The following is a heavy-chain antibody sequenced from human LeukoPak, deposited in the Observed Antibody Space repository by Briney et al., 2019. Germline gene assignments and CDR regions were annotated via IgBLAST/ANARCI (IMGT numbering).Heavy chain of an antibody. CDR2: ISYDGSNK. V-gene: IGHV3-30*04. Sequence: GRSLRLSCAASGFTFSSYAMHWVRQAPGKGLEWVAVISYDGSNKYYADSVKGRFTISRDNSKNTLYLQMNSLRAEDTVVYYCARDSGFRYCSSTSCYEYYFDYWGQGTLVTVSS. J-gene: IGHJ4*02. CDR3: ARDSGFRYCSSTSCYEYYFDY. CDR1: GFTFSSYA. D-gene: IGHD2-2*01.